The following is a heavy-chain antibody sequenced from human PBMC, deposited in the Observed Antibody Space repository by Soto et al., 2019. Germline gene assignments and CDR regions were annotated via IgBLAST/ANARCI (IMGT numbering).Heavy chain of an antibody. Sequence: EVQLVESGGGLVQPGGSLRLSCAASGFTFSSYSMNWVRQAPGKGLEWVSYISSSSSTIYYADSVKGRFTISRDNAKNSMYLQMNSLRAEDTAVYYWARAKYYGSPGNFDYWGQGTLVTVSS. CDR3: ARAKYYGSPGNFDY. CDR1: GFTFSSYS. CDR2: ISSSSSTI. D-gene: IGHD3-10*01. J-gene: IGHJ4*02. V-gene: IGHV3-48*01.